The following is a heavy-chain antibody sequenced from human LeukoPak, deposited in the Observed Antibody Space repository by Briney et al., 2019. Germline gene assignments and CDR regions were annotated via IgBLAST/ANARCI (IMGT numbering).Heavy chain of an antibody. CDR1: GGSISSGGYY. J-gene: IGHJ6*02. CDR3: ARVPGNGMDV. CDR2: IYHSGST. D-gene: IGHD1-26*01. V-gene: IGHV4-30-2*01. Sequence: SETLSLTCTVSGGSISSGGYYWSWIRQPPGKGLEWIGYIYHSGSTYYNPSLKSRVTISVDRSKNQFSLKLSSVTAADTAVYYCARVPGNGMDVWGQGTTVTVSS.